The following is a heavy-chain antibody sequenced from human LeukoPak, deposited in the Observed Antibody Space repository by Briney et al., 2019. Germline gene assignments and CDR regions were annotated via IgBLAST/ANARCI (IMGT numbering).Heavy chain of an antibody. J-gene: IGHJ5*02. CDR3: ARELAAGEKNNWLDP. CDR2: INPSGGST. V-gene: IGHV1-46*01. CDR1: GYTFTRYS. D-gene: IGHD6-13*01. Sequence: ASVKDAFMASGYTFTRYSMHRVRQAPGQGLEWMGIINPSGGSTSYAQKFQGRVTMTRDTSTSTVYMELSSLRSEDTAVYYCARELAAGEKNNWLDPCGQGNLVTVSS.